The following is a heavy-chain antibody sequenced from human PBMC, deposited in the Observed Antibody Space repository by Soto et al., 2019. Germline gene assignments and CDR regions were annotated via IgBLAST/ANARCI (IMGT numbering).Heavy chain of an antibody. CDR2: INAGNGNT. V-gene: IGHV1-3*01. CDR3: ARVPGYRSGGSCYGWLDY. J-gene: IGHJ4*02. D-gene: IGHD2-15*01. CDR1: GYTFTSYA. Sequence: QVQLEQSGAEVKKTGASEKVSCKASGYTFTSYAMHWVRQAPGQRLEWMGWINAGNGNTKYSQKFQGRVTITRDTSASTAYMELSSLRSEDTAVYYCARVPGYRSGGSCYGWLDYCRQGTLVTVSS.